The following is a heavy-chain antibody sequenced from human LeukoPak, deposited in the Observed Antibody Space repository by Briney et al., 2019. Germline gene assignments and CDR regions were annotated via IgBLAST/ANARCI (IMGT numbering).Heavy chain of an antibody. D-gene: IGHD3-22*01. J-gene: IGHJ4*02. Sequence: GGSLRLSCAASGFTFSSFGMHWVRQAPGKGLEWVAVIWYDGSKKYYADSVKGRFTISRDNSKNTLYLQMNALRAEDTAVYYCARALYYCDSSAYYPLGGQGTLVTVSS. CDR3: ARALYYCDSSAYYPL. V-gene: IGHV3-33*01. CDR2: IWYDGSKK. CDR1: GFTFSSFG.